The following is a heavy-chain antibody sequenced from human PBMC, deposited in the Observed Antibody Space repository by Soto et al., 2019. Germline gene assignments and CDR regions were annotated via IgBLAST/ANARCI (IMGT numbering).Heavy chain of an antibody. CDR3: ARGRTVRDLDDFVL. D-gene: IGHD2-21*01. Sequence: QVQLVESGGGVVQPGRSLRLSCAASGFTFSSYSMHWVRQAPGKGLEWVAAMSYDGNSKYFADSVKGRFTIYRDNSKIALSLQMNSLGAEDSAVDYCARGRTVRDLDDFVLWGQGTQVTVSS. J-gene: IGHJ4*02. V-gene: IGHV3-30-3*01. CDR2: MSYDGNSK. CDR1: GFTFSSYS.